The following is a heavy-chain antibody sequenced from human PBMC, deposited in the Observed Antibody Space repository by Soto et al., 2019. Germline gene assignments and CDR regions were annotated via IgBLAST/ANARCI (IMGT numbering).Heavy chain of an antibody. D-gene: IGHD3-16*01. V-gene: IGHV4-31*03. CDR2: IYYSGST. CDR3: ARVGGINWFDP. J-gene: IGHJ5*02. Sequence: QVQLQESGPGRVKPSQTLSLTCTVSGGSISSGGYYWSWIRQHPGKGLEWIGYIYYSGSTYYNPPVKRRVTISVDTSKNQFSLKLSSVTAADTAVYYCARVGGINWFDPWGQGTLVTVSS. CDR1: GGSISSGGYY.